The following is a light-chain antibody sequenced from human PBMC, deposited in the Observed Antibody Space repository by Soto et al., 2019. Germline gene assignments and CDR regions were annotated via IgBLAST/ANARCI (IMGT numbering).Light chain of an antibody. CDR1: QILLYSNGYNY. J-gene: IGKJ4*01. CDR2: LCS. V-gene: IGKV2-28*01. CDR3: MQALQTPLT. Sequence: DIVMTQSPLSLPVTPGEPASISCRSSQILLYSNGYNYLDWYLQKPGQSPQLLIYLCSSRASGVPDRFSGSGSGTDFTLKISRVEAEDVGVYYCMQALQTPLTFGGGTKVDI.